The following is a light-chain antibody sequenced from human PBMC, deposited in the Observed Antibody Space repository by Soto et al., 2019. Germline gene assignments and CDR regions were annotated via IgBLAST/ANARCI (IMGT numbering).Light chain of an antibody. Sequence: EIVLSQSPATLSLSPGETATLSCRASQSVSGYIGWYQQKPGQAPRLLIYADSNRATGIPARFSGSGSGTEFTLTISSLQPEDFATYYCQQHGQWPITSGQGTRLEIK. CDR1: QSVSGY. CDR2: ADS. J-gene: IGKJ5*01. V-gene: IGKV3-11*01. CDR3: QQHGQWPIT.